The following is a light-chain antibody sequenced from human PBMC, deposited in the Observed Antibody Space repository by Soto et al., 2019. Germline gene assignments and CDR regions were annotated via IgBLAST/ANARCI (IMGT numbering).Light chain of an antibody. CDR2: GSS. Sequence: EIVLTQSPGTLSSSPGERATLSCRASHSVSSSYLAWYQHRPGQAPRLLIYGSSRRATGIPDRLGGSGSGTDFTLTISRLEPEDFAVYYCQQYGDSSWTFGQGTQVEIK. V-gene: IGKV3-20*01. J-gene: IGKJ1*01. CDR3: QQYGDSSWT. CDR1: HSVSSSY.